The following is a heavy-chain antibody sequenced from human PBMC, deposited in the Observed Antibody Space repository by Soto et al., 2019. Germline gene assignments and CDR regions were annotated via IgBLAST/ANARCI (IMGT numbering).Heavy chain of an antibody. CDR3: ARGNHRWLQLWYFDL. CDR2: IIPIFGTA. J-gene: IGHJ2*01. Sequence: QVQLVQSGAEVKKPGSSVTISCKASGCTFSSYTISWVRQAPGQGLEWMGGIIPIFGTANYAQKFQGRVTITADESTSTAYMELSSLRSEVTAVYYCARGNHRWLQLWYFDLWGRGTLVTVSS. D-gene: IGHD5-12*01. CDR1: GCTFSSYT. V-gene: IGHV1-69*12.